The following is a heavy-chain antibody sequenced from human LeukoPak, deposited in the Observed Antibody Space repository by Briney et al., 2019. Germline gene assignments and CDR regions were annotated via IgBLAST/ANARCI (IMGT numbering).Heavy chain of an antibody. CDR1: GFTFSGSW. CDR3: TKNTHDY. V-gene: IGHV3-7*01. D-gene: IGHD1/OR15-1a*01. CDR2: IKGDGSGK. J-gene: IGHJ4*02. Sequence: GGSLRLSCAASGFTFSGSWMSWVRQAPGRGLEWVATIKGDGSGKFYVDSVKGRFAISRDDAKSSLFLQMDSLRSEDTAVYYCTKNTHDYWGQGTLVTVSS.